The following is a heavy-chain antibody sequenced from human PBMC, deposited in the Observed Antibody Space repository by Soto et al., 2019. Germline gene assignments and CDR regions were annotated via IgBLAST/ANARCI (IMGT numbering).Heavy chain of an antibody. J-gene: IGHJ4*02. CDR3: TRHASSSWENGY. CDR2: IRSKANSYAT. Sequence: EVQLVESGGGLVQPGGSPKLSCAASGFTFSGSAMHWVRQASGKGLEWVGRIRSKANSYATAYAASVKGRFTISRDDSKNTAYLQMNSLKTEDTAVYYCTRHASSSWENGYWGQGTLVTVSS. D-gene: IGHD6-13*01. V-gene: IGHV3-73*01. CDR1: GFTFSGSA.